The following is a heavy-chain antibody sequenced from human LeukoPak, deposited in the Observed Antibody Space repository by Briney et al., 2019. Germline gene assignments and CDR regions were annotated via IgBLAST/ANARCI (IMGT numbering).Heavy chain of an antibody. CDR3: AREAAFGNNWFDP. CDR2: IRYDGSNN. J-gene: IGHJ5*02. V-gene: IGHV3-30*02. CDR1: GFTFSNYG. D-gene: IGHD3-3*01. Sequence: GGSLRLSCTTSGFTFSNYGMHWVRQAPGKGLEWVAFIRYDGSNNYYADSVKGRFTISRDNSRNTLYLQMNSLRAEDTAVYYCAREAAFGNNWFDPWGQGTLVTVSS.